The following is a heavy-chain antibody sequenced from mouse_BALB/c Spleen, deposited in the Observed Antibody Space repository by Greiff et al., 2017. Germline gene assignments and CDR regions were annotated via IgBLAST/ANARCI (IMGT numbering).Heavy chain of an antibody. CDR1: GYTFTDYY. J-gene: IGHJ4*01. CDR2: IYPGSGNT. Sequence: QVQLQQSGAELARPGASVKLSCKASGYTFTDYYINWVKQRTGQGLEWIGEIYPGSGNTYYNEKFKGKATLTADKSSSTAYMQLSSLTSEDSAVYFCARSLPYAMDYWGQGTSVTVSS. CDR3: ARSLPYAMDY. V-gene: IGHV1-77*01.